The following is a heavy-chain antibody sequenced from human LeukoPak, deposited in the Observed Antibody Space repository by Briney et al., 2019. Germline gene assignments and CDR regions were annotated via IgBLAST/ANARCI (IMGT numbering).Heavy chain of an antibody. J-gene: IGHJ4*02. V-gene: IGHV3-74*01. CDR2: INSDGSNT. Sequence: QPGGSMRLSCAASGFTFSSYWMHWVRQAPGKGLVWVSRINSDGSNTNYADSVKGRFTISRDNAKKTMYLQMNSLRAEETAVYYCARVAVAGPRNDYWGQGTLVTVSS. CDR1: GFTFSSYW. CDR3: ARVAVAGPRNDY. D-gene: IGHD6-19*01.